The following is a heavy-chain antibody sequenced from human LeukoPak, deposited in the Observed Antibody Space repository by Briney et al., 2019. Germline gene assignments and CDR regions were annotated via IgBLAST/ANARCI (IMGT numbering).Heavy chain of an antibody. CDR3: AKDGGSYGYYYYGMDV. CDR1: GFTFSSYG. D-gene: IGHD1-26*01. J-gene: IGHJ6*02. V-gene: IGHV3-30*18. Sequence: GGSLRLSCVASGFTFSSYGMSWVRQAPGKGLEWVAVISHHGANKFYGDSVKGRFTISRDNSNNMVYLQMNGLRAEDTALYYCAKDGGSYGYYYYGMDVWGQGTTVTVSS. CDR2: ISHHGANK.